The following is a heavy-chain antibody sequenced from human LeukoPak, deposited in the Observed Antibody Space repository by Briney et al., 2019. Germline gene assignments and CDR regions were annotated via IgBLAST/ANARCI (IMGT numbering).Heavy chain of an antibody. D-gene: IGHD2-15*01. Sequence: ASVKVSCKASGGTFSSYAISWVRQAPGQGLEWMGIIDPSGGSTSYAQKFQGRVTMTRDTSTNTAHMELSSLRSEDTAVYYCARVGPKDVVVESATMGYYYYYYGMDVWGQGTAVTVSS. CDR3: ARVGPKDVVVESATMGYYYYYYGMDV. CDR1: GGTFSSYA. V-gene: IGHV1-46*01. J-gene: IGHJ6*02. CDR2: IDPSGGST.